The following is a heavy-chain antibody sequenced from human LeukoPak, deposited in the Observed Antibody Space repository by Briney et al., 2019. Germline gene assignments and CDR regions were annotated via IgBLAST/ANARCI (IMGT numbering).Heavy chain of an antibody. Sequence: SETLSLTCTVSGGSISSSSYYWGWIRQPPGKGLEWIGSIYYSGSIYYNPSLKSRVTISVDTSKNQFSLKLSSVTAADTAVYYCARPSKAYYYDSSRYDYWGQGTLVTVSS. CDR1: GGSISSSSYY. J-gene: IGHJ4*02. V-gene: IGHV4-39*07. CDR2: IYYSGSI. CDR3: ARPSKAYYYDSSRYDY. D-gene: IGHD3-22*01.